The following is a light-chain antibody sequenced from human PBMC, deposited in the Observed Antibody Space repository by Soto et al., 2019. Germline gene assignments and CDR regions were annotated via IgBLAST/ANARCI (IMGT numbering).Light chain of an antibody. CDR3: SSYTSAYTSV. Sequence: QSALAQPASVSGSPGQSIAISCTGTSSDVGGYNYVSWYQQHPGKAPKLLISEVSIRPSGVSDRFSGSKSGNTASLTISGLQTEDEDDYYCSSYTSAYTSVFGSGTKDTVL. V-gene: IGLV2-14*01. CDR1: SSDVGGYNY. J-gene: IGLJ1*01. CDR2: EVS.